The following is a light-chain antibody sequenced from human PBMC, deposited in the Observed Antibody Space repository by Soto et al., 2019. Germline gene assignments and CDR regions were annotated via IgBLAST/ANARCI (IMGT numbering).Light chain of an antibody. Sequence: QSALTQPRSVSGSPGQSVTISCTGTSSDFGGYNYVSWYQHHPGKAPKLMIYDVSERPSGVPDRFSGSKSGNTASLTISGLQAEDEADYYCNSYTSRYTFVLGTGTKVTVL. J-gene: IGLJ1*01. CDR2: DVS. V-gene: IGLV2-11*01. CDR3: NSYTSRYTFV. CDR1: SSDFGGYNY.